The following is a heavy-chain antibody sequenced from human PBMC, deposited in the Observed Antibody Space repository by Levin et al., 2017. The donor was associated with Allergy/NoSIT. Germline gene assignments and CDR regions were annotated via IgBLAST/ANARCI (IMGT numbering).Heavy chain of an antibody. J-gene: IGHJ4*02. Sequence: NSSETLSLTCTVSGGSVSSGVYYWGWIRQHPGKGLECIGYIHPSGSTHYNPSLNSRVTMSVDTSKNQISLKMTSVTAADTAVYYCARGADYSKLGYWGQGTLVTVSS. D-gene: IGHD4-11*01. CDR3: ARGADYSKLGY. CDR1: GGSVSSGVYY. CDR2: IHPSGST. V-gene: IGHV4-31*03.